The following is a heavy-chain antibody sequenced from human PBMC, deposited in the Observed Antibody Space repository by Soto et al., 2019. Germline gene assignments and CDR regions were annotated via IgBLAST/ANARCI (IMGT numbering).Heavy chain of an antibody. CDR2: ISGSGGST. CDR1: GFTFSSYA. V-gene: IGHV3-23*01. Sequence: PGGSLRLSCTVSGFTFSSYAMSWVRQAPGKGLEWVSAISGSGGSTYYADSVKGRFTISRDNSKNTLYLQMNSLRAEDTAVYYCAKDHPTYYDYVWGNSPAYYLDYWGQGTLVTVSS. J-gene: IGHJ4*02. D-gene: IGHD3-16*01. CDR3: AKDHPTYYDYVWGNSPAYYLDY.